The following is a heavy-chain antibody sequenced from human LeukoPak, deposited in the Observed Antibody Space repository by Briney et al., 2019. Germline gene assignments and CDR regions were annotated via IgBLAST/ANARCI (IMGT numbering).Heavy chain of an antibody. CDR1: GFTFSGYA. D-gene: IGHD4-11*01. CDR2: ISGSGGST. V-gene: IGHV3-23*01. Sequence: PGGSLRLSCAASGFTFSGYAMSWVRQAPGKGLEWVSAISGSGGSTYYADSVKGRFTISRDNSKHKLYLQMNSLRAEDTAVYYCAKLPAKMTTVTTGYFDYWGQGTLVTVSS. J-gene: IGHJ4*02. CDR3: AKLPAKMTTVTTGYFDY.